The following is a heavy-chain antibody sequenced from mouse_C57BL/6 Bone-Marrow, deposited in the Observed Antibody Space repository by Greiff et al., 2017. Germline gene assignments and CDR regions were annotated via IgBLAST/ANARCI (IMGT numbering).Heavy chain of an antibody. CDR2: IYPGDGDT. CDR1: GYAFSSSW. D-gene: IGHD3-1*01. J-gene: IGHJ2*01. Sequence: VQLQQSGPELVKPGASVKISCKASGYAFSSSWMNWVKQRPGKGLEWIGRIYPGDGDTNYNGKFKGKATLTADKSSSTAYMQLSSLTYEDSAVYFCARRGIGNYFDYWGQGTTLTVSS. V-gene: IGHV1-82*01. CDR3: ARRGIGNYFDY.